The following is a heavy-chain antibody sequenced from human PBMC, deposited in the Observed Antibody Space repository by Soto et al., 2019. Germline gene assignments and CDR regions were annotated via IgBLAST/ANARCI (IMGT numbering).Heavy chain of an antibody. CDR3: ARVKATLYRHYYFDY. Sequence: SETLSLTCSVSGGTINSGDYFWSWIRQPPGKGLEWIGSIFYTGSTYYSPSLKSRASMSMDTSKNLFSPRLRSLTAADTAVYFCARVKATLYRHYYFDYWGQGTPVTVSS. CDR2: IFYTGST. D-gene: IGHD5-12*01. J-gene: IGHJ4*02. CDR1: GGTINSGDYF. V-gene: IGHV4-30-4*01.